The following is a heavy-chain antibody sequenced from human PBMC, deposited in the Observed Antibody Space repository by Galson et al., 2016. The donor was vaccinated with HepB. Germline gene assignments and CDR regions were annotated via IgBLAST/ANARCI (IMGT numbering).Heavy chain of an antibody. CDR3: ARLDSSTSGRFRLGDS. CDR2: IFYSGST. Sequence: SETLSLTCTVSGGSISSSSYYWAWIRQPPGKGLEWIGSIFYSGSTYYNPSLKSRVTISVDTSKNHFSLKLSSVTAADTAVYYCARLDSSTSGRFRLGDSWGQGTLVSVSS. CDR1: GGSISSSSYY. J-gene: IGHJ4*02. V-gene: IGHV4-39*02. D-gene: IGHD6-19*01.